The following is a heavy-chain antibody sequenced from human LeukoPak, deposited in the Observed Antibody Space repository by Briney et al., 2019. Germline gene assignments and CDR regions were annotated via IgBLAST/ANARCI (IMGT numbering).Heavy chain of an antibody. CDR3: DV. V-gene: IGHV3-30*03. J-gene: IGHJ6*04. Sequence: GRSLRLSCAASGFTFSSYGMHWVRQAPGKGLEWVAVISYDGSNKYYADSVKGRFTISRDNSKNTLYLQMNSLRAEDTAVYYMDVWGKGTTVTVSS. CDR2: ISYDGSNK. CDR1: GFTFSSYG.